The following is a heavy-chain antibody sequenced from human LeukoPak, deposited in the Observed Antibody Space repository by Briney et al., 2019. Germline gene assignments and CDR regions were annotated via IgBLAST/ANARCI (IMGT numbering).Heavy chain of an antibody. CDR2: INPNSGGT. CDR3: ARARYCSGGSCLWWFDP. V-gene: IGHV1-2*02. D-gene: IGHD2-15*01. Sequence: ASVKVSCKASGYTFTGYYMHWVRQAPGQGLEWMGWINPNSGGTNYAQKFQGRVTMTRDTSISTAYMELSRLRSDGTAVYYCARARYCSGGSCLWWFDPWGQGTLVTVSS. J-gene: IGHJ5*02. CDR1: GYTFTGYY.